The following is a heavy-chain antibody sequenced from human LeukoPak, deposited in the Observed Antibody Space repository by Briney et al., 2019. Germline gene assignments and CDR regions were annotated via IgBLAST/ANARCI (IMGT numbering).Heavy chain of an antibody. CDR2: IIPILVIA. V-gene: IGHV1-69*04. J-gene: IGHJ4*02. Sequence: GSSVKVSCKASGGTFSSYAISWVRQAPGQGLEWMGRIIPILVIANYAQKLQGRVTITADKSTSTAYMELSSLRSADTAVYYCASHRYDSSGYYDYWGQGTLVTVSS. CDR3: ASHRYDSSGYYDY. D-gene: IGHD3-22*01. CDR1: GGTFSSYA.